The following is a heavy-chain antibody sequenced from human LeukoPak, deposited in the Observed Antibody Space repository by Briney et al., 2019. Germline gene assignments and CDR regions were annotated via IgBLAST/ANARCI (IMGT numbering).Heavy chain of an antibody. V-gene: IGHV4-59*01. CDR1: GGSISSYY. CDR2: IYYSGST. D-gene: IGHD6-13*01. CDR3: AREAVIAAAGTGGLNWFDP. Sequence: SETLSLTCTVSGGSISSYYWSWIRQPPGKGLEWIGYIYYSGSTNYNPSPKSRVTISVDTSKNQFSLKLSSVTAADTAVYYCAREAVIAAAGTGGLNWFDPWGQGTLVTVSS. J-gene: IGHJ5*02.